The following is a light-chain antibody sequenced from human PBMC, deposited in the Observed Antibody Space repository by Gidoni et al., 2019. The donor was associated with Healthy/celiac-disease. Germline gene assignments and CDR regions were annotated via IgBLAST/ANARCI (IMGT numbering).Light chain of an antibody. CDR2: DAS. CDR3: QQRGNWPWT. Sequence: EIVLTQSPATLSLSPGERATLSCRASQSVSSYLAWYQQKPGQAPRLLIYDASNRATGIPARFIGSGSGTDFTLTISSLEPEDFAVYYCQQRGNWPWTFGQGTKVEIK. V-gene: IGKV3-11*01. CDR1: QSVSSY. J-gene: IGKJ1*01.